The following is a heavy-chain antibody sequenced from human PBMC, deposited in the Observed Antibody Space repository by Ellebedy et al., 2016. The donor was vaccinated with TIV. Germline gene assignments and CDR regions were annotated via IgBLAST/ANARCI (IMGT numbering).Heavy chain of an antibody. V-gene: IGHV3-7*03. CDR2: IKQDGSEK. CDR3: ARDRYGGNSFDY. J-gene: IGHJ4*02. Sequence: GESLKISCAASGFIFRSYWMSWVRQAPGKGLEWVANIKQDGSEKYYVDSVKGRFTISRDNAKNSLYLQMNSLRAEDTAVYYCARDRYGGNSFDYWGQGTLVTVSS. D-gene: IGHD2-15*01. CDR1: GFIFRSYW.